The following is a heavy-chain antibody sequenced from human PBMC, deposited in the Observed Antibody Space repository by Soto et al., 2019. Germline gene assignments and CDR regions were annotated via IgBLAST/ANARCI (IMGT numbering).Heavy chain of an antibody. V-gene: IGHV3-48*03. CDR2: ISSGGSTI. J-gene: IGHJ6*02. CDR3: ARNSSGVYGMDV. CDR1: GFSFSDYE. Sequence: GGSLRLSCVASGFSFSDYEMNWVRQAPGKGLEWVAYISSGGSTIHYADSVRGRFTVSRDNARNSLYLQMNTLSVEDTALYYCARNSSGVYGMDVWGQGTTVTVSS. D-gene: IGHD6-25*01.